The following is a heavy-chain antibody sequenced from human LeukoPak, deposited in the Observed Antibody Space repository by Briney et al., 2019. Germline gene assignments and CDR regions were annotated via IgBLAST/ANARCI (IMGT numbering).Heavy chain of an antibody. V-gene: IGHV4-61*01. CDR2: IYYSGST. Sequence: PSETLSLTCTVSGGSVSSGSYYWSWIRQPPGKGLEWIGYIYYSGSTNYNPSLKSRVTISVDTSKNQFSLKLSSVTAADTAVYYCARVTPELTYGYYYYGMDVWGQGTTVTVSS. J-gene: IGHJ6*02. CDR3: ARVTPELTYGYYYYGMDV. D-gene: IGHD1-26*01. CDR1: GGSVSSGSYY.